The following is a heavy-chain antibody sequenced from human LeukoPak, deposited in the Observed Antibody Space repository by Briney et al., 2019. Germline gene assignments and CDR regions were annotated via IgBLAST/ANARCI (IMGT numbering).Heavy chain of an antibody. CDR3: ARGGLYGDYVDY. V-gene: IGHV3-30*03. Sequence: GGSLRLSCAASGFTFSSYGMHWVRQAPGKGLEWVAVISYDGSNKYYADSVKGRFTISRDNSKNTLYLQMNSLRAEDTAVYYCARGGLYGDYVDYWGQGTLVTVSS. CDR2: ISYDGSNK. D-gene: IGHD4-17*01. J-gene: IGHJ4*02. CDR1: GFTFSSYG.